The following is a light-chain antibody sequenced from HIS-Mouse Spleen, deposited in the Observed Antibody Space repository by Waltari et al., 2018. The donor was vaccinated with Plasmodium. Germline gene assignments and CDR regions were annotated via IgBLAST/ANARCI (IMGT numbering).Light chain of an antibody. V-gene: IGLV3-1*01. CDR3: QAWDSSTAWV. Sequence: SYELTQPPSVSVSPGQTASITCSGDKLGDKYACWYQQKPGQSPVLVISQDSKRASGMPGRFVGSNSVNTATLTISGTQAMDEADYYCQAWDSSTAWVFGGGTKLTVL. J-gene: IGLJ2*01. CDR2: QDS. CDR1: KLGDKY.